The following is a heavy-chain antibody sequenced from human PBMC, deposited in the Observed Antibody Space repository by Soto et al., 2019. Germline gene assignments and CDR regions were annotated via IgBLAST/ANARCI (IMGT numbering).Heavy chain of an antibody. CDR2: TYHSGST. J-gene: IGHJ4*02. CDR3: AKDLHWGLGY. Sequence: QVQLQESGPGLVEPSGTLSLTCTVSGGSISTDNWWSWVRQPPGKGLEWIGETYHSGSTHYNPSLKSRVTISVDNYKNQFSLTLSSTTAADTGVYYCAKDLHWGLGYWGQGTLVTVSS. V-gene: IGHV4-4*02. D-gene: IGHD7-27*01. CDR1: GGSISTDNW.